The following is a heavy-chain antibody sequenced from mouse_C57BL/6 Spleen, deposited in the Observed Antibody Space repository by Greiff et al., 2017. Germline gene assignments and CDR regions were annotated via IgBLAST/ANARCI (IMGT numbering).Heavy chain of an antibody. V-gene: IGHV1-80*01. J-gene: IGHJ3*01. CDR1: GYAFSSYW. Sequence: LVESGAELVKPGASVKISCKASGYAFSSYWMNWVKQRPGKGLEWIGQIYPGDGDTNYNGKFKGKATLTADKSSSTAYMQLSSLTSEDSAVYFCARETAQARFAYWGQGTLVTVSA. CDR3: ARETAQARFAY. CDR2: IYPGDGDT. D-gene: IGHD3-2*02.